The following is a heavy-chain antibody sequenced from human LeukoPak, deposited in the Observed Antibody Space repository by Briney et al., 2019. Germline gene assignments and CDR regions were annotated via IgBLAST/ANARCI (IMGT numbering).Heavy chain of an antibody. J-gene: IGHJ4*01. V-gene: IGHV1-8*01. CDR1: GYTFTSYD. Sequence: GASVKVSCKASGYTFTSYDFNWLRQATGQGPEWMGWMNPNSGATGYAQKFQGRVTMTRSASINTAYMELTNLRSEDTAVYYCARGSTSTAPGWVYWGHGTPVTVSS. CDR2: MNPNSGAT. D-gene: IGHD2-21*02. CDR3: ARGSTSTAPGWVY.